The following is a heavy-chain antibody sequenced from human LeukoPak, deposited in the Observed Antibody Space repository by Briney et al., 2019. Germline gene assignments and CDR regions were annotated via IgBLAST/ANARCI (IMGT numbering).Heavy chain of an antibody. D-gene: IGHD3-3*01. Sequence: ASVKVSCKASGYTFTGYYTHWVRQAPGRGLEWMGRINPNSGGTNYAQKFQGRVTMTRDTSISTAYMELSRLRSDDTAVYYCARESEALLDYWGQGTLVTVSS. CDR3: ARESEALLDY. J-gene: IGHJ4*02. V-gene: IGHV1-2*06. CDR1: GYTFTGYY. CDR2: INPNSGGT.